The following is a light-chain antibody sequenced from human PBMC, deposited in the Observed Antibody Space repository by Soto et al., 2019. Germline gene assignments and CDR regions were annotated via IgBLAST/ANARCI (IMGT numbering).Light chain of an antibody. J-gene: IGKJ5*01. CDR2: AAS. V-gene: IGKV1D-12*01. CDR1: QGIFSW. Sequence: DIQMTQSPSSVSASVGDRVTITCRASQGIFSWLAWYQQRPGSAPKLLISAASTLQSGVPSRFSGSVSGTDFTLTISSLQPEDFATYYCQQANSFPITFGQGTRLEIK. CDR3: QQANSFPIT.